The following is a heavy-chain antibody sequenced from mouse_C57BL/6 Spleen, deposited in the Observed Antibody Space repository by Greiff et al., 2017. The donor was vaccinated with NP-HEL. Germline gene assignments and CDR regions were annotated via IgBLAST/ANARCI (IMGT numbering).Heavy chain of an antibody. D-gene: IGHD2-5*01. CDR3: ARDYSNYLFAY. CDR1: GYTFTSYT. Sequence: VKVVESGAELARPGASVKMSCKASGYTFTSYTMHWVKQRPGQGLEWIGYINPSSGYTKYNQKFKDKATLTADKSSSTAYMQLSSLTSEDSAVYYCARDYSNYLFAYWGQGTLVTVSA. J-gene: IGHJ3*01. V-gene: IGHV1-4*01. CDR2: INPSSGYT.